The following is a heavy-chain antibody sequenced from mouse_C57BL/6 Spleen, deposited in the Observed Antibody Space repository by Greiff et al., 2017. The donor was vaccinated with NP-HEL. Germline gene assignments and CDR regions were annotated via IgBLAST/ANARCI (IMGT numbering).Heavy chain of an antibody. CDR1: GYTFTSYW. CDR3: ASGDYYDYDEWYFDV. Sequence: QVQLQQPGTELVKPGASVKLSCKASGYTFTSYWMHWVKQRPGQGLEWIGNINPSNGGTNYNEKFKSKATLTVDKSSSTAYMQLSSLTSEDSAVYYCASGDYYDYDEWYFDVWGTGTTVTVSS. J-gene: IGHJ1*03. V-gene: IGHV1-53*01. D-gene: IGHD2-4*01. CDR2: INPSNGGT.